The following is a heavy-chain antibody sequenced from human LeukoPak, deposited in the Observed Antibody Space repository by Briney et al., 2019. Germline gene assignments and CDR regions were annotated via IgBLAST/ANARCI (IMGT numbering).Heavy chain of an antibody. Sequence: GGSLRLSCAASGFTFRNFAMSWVRQAPGKGLEWVSGLSHGGTRTFYAASVMGRFTISRDSAMNSVSLQINSLRAEDTAVYYCLLQMTYGELSDPDFRGQGTLVTVSS. CDR2: LSHGGTRT. D-gene: IGHD3-16*02. V-gene: IGHV3-23*01. CDR1: GFTFRNFA. J-gene: IGHJ4*02. CDR3: LLQMTYGELSDPDF.